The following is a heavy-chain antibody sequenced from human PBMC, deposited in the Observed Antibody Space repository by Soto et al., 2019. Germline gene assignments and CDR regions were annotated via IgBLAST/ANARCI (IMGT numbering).Heavy chain of an antibody. J-gene: IGHJ5*02. CDR3: AREGGEYYASPGYWHHWFDT. CDR1: GGSISSGEYY. D-gene: IGHD3-22*01. V-gene: IGHV4-30-4*01. CDR2: IYYSGST. Sequence: PSETLSLTCTVSGGSISSGEYYWSWIRQPPGKGLEWIGYIYYSGSTYYNPSLKSRVTISVDTPRNQFSLKLSSVTAADTAVYFCAREGGEYYASPGYWHHWFDTWGQGTLVTVSS.